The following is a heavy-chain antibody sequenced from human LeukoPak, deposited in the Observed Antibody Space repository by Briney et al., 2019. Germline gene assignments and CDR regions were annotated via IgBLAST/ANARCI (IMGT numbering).Heavy chain of an antibody. CDR2: ISISGDST. CDR1: RFTFSTYA. J-gene: IGHJ4*02. Sequence: PGGSLRLSCEASRFTFSTYAMSWVRQAPGKGLEWVSAISISGDSTYYADSVKGRFTISRDNSKNTLYLQMNSLRAEDTAVYYCAKGFQWELPIDYWGQGTLVTVSS. V-gene: IGHV3-23*01. CDR3: AKGFQWELPIDY. D-gene: IGHD1-26*01.